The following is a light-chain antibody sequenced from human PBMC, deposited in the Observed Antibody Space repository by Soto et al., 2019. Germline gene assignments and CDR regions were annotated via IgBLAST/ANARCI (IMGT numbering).Light chain of an antibody. CDR2: DAS. CDR3: QQYDNLPLT. J-gene: IGKJ4*01. CDR1: QDISNY. Sequence: DIQMTQSPSSLSASVGDRVTITCQASQDISNYLNWYQQKPGKAPKLLIYDASNLETGVPSRFNRSESETDFTFTISSLQPEDIATYYCQQYDNLPLTFGGGTKVEIK. V-gene: IGKV1-33*01.